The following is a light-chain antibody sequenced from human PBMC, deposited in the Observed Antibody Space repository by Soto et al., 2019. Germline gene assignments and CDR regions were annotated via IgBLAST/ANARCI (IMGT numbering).Light chain of an antibody. CDR3: SAWDDSLNGPGVV. Sequence: QSVLTQPPSASGTPGQRVTISCSGSSSNIGTYSVNWYQQLPGTAPKLLIYTNDQRPSGVPDRFFGSRSGTSASLAISGLQSEDEADYYCSAWDDSLNGPGVVFGGGTTLTVL. CDR1: SSNIGTYS. J-gene: IGLJ2*01. V-gene: IGLV1-44*01. CDR2: TND.